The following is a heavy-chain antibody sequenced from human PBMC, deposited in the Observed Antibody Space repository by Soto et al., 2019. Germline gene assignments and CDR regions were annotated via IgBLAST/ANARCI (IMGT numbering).Heavy chain of an antibody. J-gene: IGHJ4*02. CDR2: VYYSGST. V-gene: IGHV4-61*01. Sequence: SETLSLTCTVSSGSVSSSSYYWTWIRQPPGKGLEWIGYVYYSGSTNYNPSLKSRVTISIDTSKNEFSLKLSSVTAADPAVYYCASRLAVRPRYYCDYWGQGPLSTVSS. D-gene: IGHD6-6*01. CDR3: ASRLAVRPRYYCDY. CDR1: SGSVSSSSYY.